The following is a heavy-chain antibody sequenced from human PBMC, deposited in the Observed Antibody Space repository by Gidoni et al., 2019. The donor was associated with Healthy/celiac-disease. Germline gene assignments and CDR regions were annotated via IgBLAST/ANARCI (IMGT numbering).Heavy chain of an antibody. V-gene: IGHV1-8*01. CDR3: VRGLGRGWFDP. CDR1: GYTFTSYD. Sequence: QVQLVQSGAEVKKPGASVKVSCKASGYTFTSYDLNWVRQATGQGLEWMGWMNPNSGNTGYAQKFQGRVTRTRKTSISTAYRERSSRRSEDTAVYYCVRGLGRGWFDPWGQGTLVTVSS. D-gene: IGHD3-10*01. CDR2: MNPNSGNT. J-gene: IGHJ5*02.